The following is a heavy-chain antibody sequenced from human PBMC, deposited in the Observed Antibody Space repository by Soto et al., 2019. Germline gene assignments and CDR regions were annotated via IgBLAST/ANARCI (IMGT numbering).Heavy chain of an antibody. CDR3: ATEGDYY. D-gene: IGHD3-16*01. Sequence: QVQLVQSGAEMKKPGASVKVSCMASGYSFSVYNIHWVRQAPGQGLEWMGWINPNSGGTNSAQKFQGRVTMTRDMSISTAYMELSRLRSDDTAVYYCATEGDYYWGQGTLVTVSS. J-gene: IGHJ4*02. CDR2: INPNSGGT. V-gene: IGHV1-2*02. CDR1: GYSFSVYN.